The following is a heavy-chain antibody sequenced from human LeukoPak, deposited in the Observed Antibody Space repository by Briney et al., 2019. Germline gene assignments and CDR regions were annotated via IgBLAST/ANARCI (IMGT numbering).Heavy chain of an antibody. J-gene: IGHJ4*02. D-gene: IGHD1-26*01. CDR2: ISAYNGNT. CDR3: ARDLYSGSYFCSDY. V-gene: IGHV1-18*01. Sequence: ASVKVSCKASGYTFTSYGISWVRQAPGQGLEGMGWISAYNGNTNYAQKLQGRVTMTTDKSTSTAYMELRSLRSDDTAVYYCARDLYSGSYFCSDYWGQGTLVTVSS. CDR1: GYTFTSYG.